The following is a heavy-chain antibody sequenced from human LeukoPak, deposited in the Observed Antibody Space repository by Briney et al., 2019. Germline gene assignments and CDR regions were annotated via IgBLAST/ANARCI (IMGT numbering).Heavy chain of an antibody. D-gene: IGHD2-2*01. J-gene: IGHJ3*02. Sequence: PSETLSLTCAVYGGSFSGYYWSWIRQPPGKGLEWIGEINHSGSTNYNPSLKSRVTISVDTSKNQFSLKLSSVTAADTAVYYCATHIVVVPAADHDDAFDIWGQGTMVTVSS. CDR3: ATHIVVVPAADHDDAFDI. CDR1: GGSFSGYY. CDR2: INHSGST. V-gene: IGHV4-34*01.